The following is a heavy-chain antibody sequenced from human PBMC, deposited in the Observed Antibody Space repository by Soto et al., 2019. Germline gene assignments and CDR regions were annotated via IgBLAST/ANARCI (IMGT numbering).Heavy chain of an antibody. Sequence: GASVKVSCKASGYTFTSYAMHWVRQAPGQRLEWMGWINAGNGNTKYSQKFQGRVTITRDTSASTAYMELSSLRSEDTAVYYCARETAEDGYDSYFDCWGQGTLVTVSS. D-gene: IGHD5-12*01. V-gene: IGHV1-3*01. CDR3: ARETAEDGYDSYFDC. CDR2: INAGNGNT. J-gene: IGHJ4*02. CDR1: GYTFTSYA.